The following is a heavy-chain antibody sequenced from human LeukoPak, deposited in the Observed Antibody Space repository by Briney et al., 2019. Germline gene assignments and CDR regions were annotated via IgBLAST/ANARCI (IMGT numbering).Heavy chain of an antibody. CDR2: ISSSSSYT. D-gene: IGHD6-13*01. CDR3: ARDRLKDAAAGTSFLFDY. Sequence: GGSLRLSCAASGFTFSDYYMSWIRQAPGKGLEWVSYISSSSSYTNYADSVKGRFTISRDNAKNSLYLQMNSLRAEDTAVYYCARDRLKDAAAGTSFLFDYWGQGTLVTVSS. CDR1: GFTFSDYY. V-gene: IGHV3-11*06. J-gene: IGHJ4*02.